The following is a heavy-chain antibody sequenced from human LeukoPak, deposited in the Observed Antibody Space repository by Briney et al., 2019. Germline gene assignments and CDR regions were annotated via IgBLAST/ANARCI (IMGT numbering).Heavy chain of an antibody. CDR3: ARENIAAAGPNPNFDY. CDR1: GFAFNTYC. CDR2: IRGDGTNP. Sequence: PGGSLRLSCAASGFAFNTYCMHCVRQVPGKGLVWVSRIRGDGTNPIYADSVKGRFTISRDNAKNTLYLQMNSLRAEDTAVYYCARENIAAAGPNPNFDYWGQGTLVTVSS. D-gene: IGHD6-13*01. J-gene: IGHJ4*02. V-gene: IGHV3-74*01.